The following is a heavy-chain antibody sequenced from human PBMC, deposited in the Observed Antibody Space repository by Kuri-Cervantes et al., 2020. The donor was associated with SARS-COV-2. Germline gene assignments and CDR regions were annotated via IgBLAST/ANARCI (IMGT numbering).Heavy chain of an antibody. V-gene: IGHV3-23*01. D-gene: IGHD3-16*01. Sequence: GESLKISCAASGFTFSSNAMSWVRQAPGKGLEWVSGLSGSGVSTYYAESVKGRFTISRDNSKNTLYLQMNGLRVEDTAVYFCARDRGAFGGWFDPWGQGTLVTVSS. CDR2: LSGSGVST. CDR3: ARDRGAFGGWFDP. J-gene: IGHJ5*02. CDR1: GFTFSSNA.